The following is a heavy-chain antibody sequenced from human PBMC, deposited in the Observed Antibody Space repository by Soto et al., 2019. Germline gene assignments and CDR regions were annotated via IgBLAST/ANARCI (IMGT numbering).Heavy chain of an antibody. J-gene: IGHJ4*02. CDR2: INSDGSST. V-gene: IGHV3-74*01. Sequence: PGGSLRLSCAASGFTFSSYWMHWVRQAPGKGLVWVSRINSDGSSTSYADSVKGRFTISRDNAKDTLYLQMNSLRAEDTAVYYCAREYAVYAPFDYWGQGTLVTVSS. D-gene: IGHD2-8*01. CDR3: AREYAVYAPFDY. CDR1: GFTFSSYW.